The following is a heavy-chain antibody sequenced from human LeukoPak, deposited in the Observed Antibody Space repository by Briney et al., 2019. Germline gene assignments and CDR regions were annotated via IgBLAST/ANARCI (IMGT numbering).Heavy chain of an antibody. V-gene: IGHV3-7*03. CDR1: GFSFSRYW. CDR2: IKQDGSEK. D-gene: IGHD5-12*01. CDR3: TRGFVGWVATTFDY. J-gene: IGHJ4*02. Sequence: PGGSLRLSCAGSGFSFSRYWMSWVRQAPGKGLEWVANIKQDGSEKYYVDSVKGRFTISRDNAKNSLHLQMNSLRAEDTARYYCTRGFVGWVATTFDYWGQGTLVTVSS.